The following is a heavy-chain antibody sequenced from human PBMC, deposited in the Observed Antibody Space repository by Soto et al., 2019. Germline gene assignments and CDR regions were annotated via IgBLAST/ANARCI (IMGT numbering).Heavy chain of an antibody. V-gene: IGHV1-69*08. J-gene: IGHJ6*04. CDR2: IIPALGIT. CDR1: GDTFSTHT. Sequence: QVQLVQSGATVKRPGSSVRVSCQASGDTFSTHTITWVRQAPGQGLEWVGRIIPALGITTYAQRFQGRVTISPVRATSTAYMVLSSLTSDDTALVCCARDQYCSVSSCFGYPDVWGGGTAVIVSA. D-gene: IGHD2-15*01. CDR3: ARDQYCSVSSCFGYPDV.